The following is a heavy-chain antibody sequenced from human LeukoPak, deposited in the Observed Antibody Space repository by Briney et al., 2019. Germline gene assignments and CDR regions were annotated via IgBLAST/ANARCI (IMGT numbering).Heavy chain of an antibody. J-gene: IGHJ4*02. Sequence: SETLSLTCTVSGGSISSYYWSWIRQPPGKGLEWIGYIYYSGSTYYNPSLKSRVTISVDTSKNQFSLKLSSVTAADTAVYYCAREAVAGNFDYWGQGTLVTVSS. D-gene: IGHD6-19*01. CDR1: GGSISSYY. CDR3: AREAVAGNFDY. V-gene: IGHV4-59*01. CDR2: IYYSGST.